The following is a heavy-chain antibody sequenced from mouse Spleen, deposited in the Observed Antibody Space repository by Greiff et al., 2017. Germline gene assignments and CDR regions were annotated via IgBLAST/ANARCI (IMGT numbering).Heavy chain of an antibody. CDR3: ARSTTVVAPWDFDV. CDR1: GFTFSSFG. CDR2: ISSGSSTI. Sequence: EVQLVESGGGLVQPGGSRKLSCAASGFTFSSFGMHWVRQAPEKRLEWVAYISSGSSTIYYADTVKGRFTISRDNPKNTLFLQMTSLRSEDTAMYYCARSTTVVAPWDFDVWGAGTTVTVSS. D-gene: IGHD1-1*01. J-gene: IGHJ1*01. V-gene: IGHV5-17*02.